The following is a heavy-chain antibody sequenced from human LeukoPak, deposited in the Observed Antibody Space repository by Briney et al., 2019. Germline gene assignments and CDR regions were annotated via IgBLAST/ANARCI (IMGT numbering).Heavy chain of an antibody. J-gene: IGHJ4*02. CDR2: IYHSGST. V-gene: IGHV4-38-2*01. Sequence: PSETLSLTCAVSGYSISSGYYWGWIRQPPGEGLEWIGSIYHSGSTYYNPSLESRVTISVDTSKNQFSLKLSSVTAADTAVYYCARYYDFWSGYSDYWGQRTLVTVSS. CDR1: GYSISSGYY. CDR3: ARYYDFWSGYSDY. D-gene: IGHD3-3*01.